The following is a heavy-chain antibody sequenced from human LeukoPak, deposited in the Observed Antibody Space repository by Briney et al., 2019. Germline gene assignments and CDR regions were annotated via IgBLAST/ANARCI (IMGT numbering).Heavy chain of an antibody. D-gene: IGHD4-17*01. CDR1: GGSISSGNW. J-gene: IGHJ4*02. CDR3: ARNGDSASVVD. V-gene: IGHV4-4*02. Sequence: PSGTLSLTCAVSGGSISSGNWWSWVRQPPGKGLEWIGEICHSGNTVYNPPLKSRVTISVDNSKNQFSLKLTSVTAADTAVYYCARNGDSASVVDWGQGTLVTVSS. CDR2: ICHSGNT.